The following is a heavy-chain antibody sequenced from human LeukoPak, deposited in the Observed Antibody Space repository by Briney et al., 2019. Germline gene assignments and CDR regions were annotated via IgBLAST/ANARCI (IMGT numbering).Heavy chain of an antibody. Sequence: PGGSLRLSCAASGFTFSSYSMNWVRQAPGKGLEWVSSISSSSSYIYYADSVRGRFTISRDNAKNSLYLQMNSLRAEDTAVYYCARGARIAAAGTFDYWGQGTLVTVSS. CDR1: GFTFSSYS. V-gene: IGHV3-21*01. J-gene: IGHJ4*02. CDR2: ISSSSSYI. CDR3: ARGARIAAAGTFDY. D-gene: IGHD6-13*01.